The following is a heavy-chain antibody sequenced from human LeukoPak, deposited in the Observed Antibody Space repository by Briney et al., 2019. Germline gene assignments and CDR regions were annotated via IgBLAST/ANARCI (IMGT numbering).Heavy chain of an antibody. CDR2: VSTYNSHT. CDR1: GYTFTNSG. V-gene: IGHV1-18*01. J-gene: IGHJ4*02. Sequence: ASVKVSCKASGYTFTNSGITWVRQAPGQGLEWMGWVSTYNSHTHYAQKFHDRVTMTIDTSASTVYMELRSLRSDDTAWYYCARRLGSGTYYIFADYWGQGTLVTVSS. D-gene: IGHD3-10*01. CDR3: ARRLGSGTYYIFADY.